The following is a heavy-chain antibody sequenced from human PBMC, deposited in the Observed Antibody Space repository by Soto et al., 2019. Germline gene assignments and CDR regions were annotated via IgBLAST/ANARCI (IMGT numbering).Heavy chain of an antibody. CDR3: AGRLTTAASRDY. CDR2: IHGGGSA. V-gene: IGHV3-53*01. J-gene: IGHJ4*02. CDR1: GLSVSNNH. Sequence: VQLVESGGGLIQPGGSLRLSCAASGLSVSNNHMTWVRQAPGKGLEWVSLIHGGGSAYYADSVKGRFTISRDNSKNTLYLQMDSLRAEDTAIYYCAGRLTTAASRDYWGQGTLVTVSS. D-gene: IGHD1-1*01.